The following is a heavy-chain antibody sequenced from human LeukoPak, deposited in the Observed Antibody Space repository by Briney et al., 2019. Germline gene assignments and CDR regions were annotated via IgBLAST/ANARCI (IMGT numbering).Heavy chain of an antibody. Sequence: ASVKVSCKASGYTFTTYYMHCVRHAPGQGLEWMGLINPSAGSTTYAQTFQGRVTMTRDTSTSTVYMELSSLRPEDTAVYYCTREYAPRYGGSNYFDSWGQGTLVTVSS. V-gene: IGHV1-46*01. CDR1: GYTFTTYY. J-gene: IGHJ4*02. CDR2: INPSAGST. CDR3: TREYAPRYGGSNYFDS. D-gene: IGHD1-26*01.